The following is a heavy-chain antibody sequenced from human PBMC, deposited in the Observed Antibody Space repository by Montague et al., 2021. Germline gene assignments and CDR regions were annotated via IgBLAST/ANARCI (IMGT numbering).Heavy chain of an antibody. CDR3: ARLTFAMGDTPEVLDI. V-gene: IGHV4-39*01. D-gene: IGHD1-26*01. Sequence: SETLSLTCSVSGGSISRRPYYWAWIRQPPGKGLEWIVTISYNGSPYSDSALKSRVTISVDTSKNQLSLRLTSVTATDTAVYYCARLTFAMGDTPEVLDIWGQGTTVTVSS. J-gene: IGHJ3*02. CDR1: GGSISRRPYY. CDR2: ISYNGSP.